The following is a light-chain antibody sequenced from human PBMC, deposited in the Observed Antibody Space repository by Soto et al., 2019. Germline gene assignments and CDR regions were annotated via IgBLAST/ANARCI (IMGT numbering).Light chain of an antibody. V-gene: IGKV1-6*01. CDR3: LQGWT. CDR2: GAS. J-gene: IGKJ1*01. Sequence: AIQMTQSPSSLAASIGDRVTITCRASQGVRNDLGWYQQKPGKAPRLLIFGASTLQTGVPSRFSGSGPGTDFTLTISDLQSEDFATYYCLQGWTFGQGTRVEIK. CDR1: QGVRND.